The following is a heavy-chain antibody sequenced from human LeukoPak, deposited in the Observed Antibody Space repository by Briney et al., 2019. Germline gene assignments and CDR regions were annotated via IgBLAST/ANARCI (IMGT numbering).Heavy chain of an antibody. CDR2: VYYRGST. D-gene: IGHD2-15*01. Sequence: SETLSLTCTVSGGSISSGTYSWGWIRQPPGKGLEWIWSVYYRGSTYYNPSLRSRLTISVDTSKNQFSLKLSSVTAADTAVYYCARILHYYYGMDVWGQGTTVTVSS. CDR3: ARILHYYYGMDV. J-gene: IGHJ6*02. V-gene: IGHV4-39*01. CDR1: GGSISSGTYS.